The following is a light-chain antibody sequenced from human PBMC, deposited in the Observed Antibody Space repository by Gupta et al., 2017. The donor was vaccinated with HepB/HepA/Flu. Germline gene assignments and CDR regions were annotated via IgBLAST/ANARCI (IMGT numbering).Light chain of an antibody. J-gene: IGLJ2*01. V-gene: IGLV2-14*03. Sequence: SALTQPASVSGSPGPSITISCTGTSSDVGGYNYVSWYQQHPGKAPKLMIYDVSNRPSGVSNRFSGSKSGNTASLTISGLQAEDEADYYCSSDTSSSTVVFGGGTKLTVL. CDR1: SSDVGGYNY. CDR2: DVS. CDR3: SSDTSSSTVV.